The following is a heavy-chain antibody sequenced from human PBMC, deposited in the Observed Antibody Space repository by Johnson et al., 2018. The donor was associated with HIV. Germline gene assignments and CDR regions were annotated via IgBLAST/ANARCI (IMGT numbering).Heavy chain of an antibody. J-gene: IGHJ3*02. Sequence: VQLVESGGGLVQPGGSLRLSCAASGFTVSSYYMSWVRQAPGKGLEWVSVLFSGGSIYFADSVKGRFTISRDNSKNTLYLQMNSLRAEDTAVYYCAREEEIAVAGGSAFDIWGQGTMVTVSS. CDR1: GFTVSSYY. CDR3: AREEEIAVAGGSAFDI. D-gene: IGHD6-19*01. CDR2: LFSGGSI. V-gene: IGHV3-66*01.